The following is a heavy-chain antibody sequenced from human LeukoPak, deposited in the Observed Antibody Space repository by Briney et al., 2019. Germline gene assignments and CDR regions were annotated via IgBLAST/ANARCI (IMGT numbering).Heavy chain of an antibody. CDR2: IIPIFGTA. CDR1: GYTFTSYG. J-gene: IGHJ4*02. CDR3: ARGQAGWLPDY. V-gene: IGHV1-69*13. Sequence: GASVKVSCKASGYTFTSYGISWVRQAPGQGLEWMGGIIPIFGTANYAQKFQGRVTITADESTSTAYMELSSLRSEDTAVYYCARGQAGWLPDYWGQGTLVTVSS. D-gene: IGHD5-24*01.